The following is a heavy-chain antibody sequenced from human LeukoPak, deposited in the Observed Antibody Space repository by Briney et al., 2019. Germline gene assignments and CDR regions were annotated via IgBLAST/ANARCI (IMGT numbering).Heavy chain of an antibody. J-gene: IGHJ2*01. D-gene: IGHD6-6*01. CDR1: GFSFSHYG. V-gene: IGHV3-23*01. Sequence: GGSLRLSCAASGFSFSHYGMGWVRQAPGKGLEWVSAISGTAVDTFYADSVKGRFTISRDNSQNTLYLQMSALRDEDTATYYCAKLSSSSSTIYWFFDLWGRGSLVTVSS. CDR3: AKLSSSSSTIYWFFDL. CDR2: ISGTAVDT.